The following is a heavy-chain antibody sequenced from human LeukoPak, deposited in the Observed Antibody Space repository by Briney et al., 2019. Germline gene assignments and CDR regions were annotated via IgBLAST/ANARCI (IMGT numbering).Heavy chain of an antibody. V-gene: IGHV3-33*08. CDR2: IWSDGRNK. J-gene: IGHJ3*02. D-gene: IGHD4-17*01. CDR3: AREVTNDAFNI. CDR1: GFTFSSYE. Sequence: PGGSLRLSCAASGFTFSSYEMNWVRQAPGKGLEWVAVIWSDGRNKFYADSVKGRFTVSRDNSKNTLFLQMSSLRADDTALYYCAREVTNDAFNIWGQGTMVTVSS.